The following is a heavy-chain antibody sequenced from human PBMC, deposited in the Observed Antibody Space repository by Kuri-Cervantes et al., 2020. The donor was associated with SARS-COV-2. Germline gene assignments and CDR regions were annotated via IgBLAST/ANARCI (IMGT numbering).Heavy chain of an antibody. V-gene: IGHV3-30*18. J-gene: IGHJ6*02. CDR2: ISYDGSNK. D-gene: IGHD2-2*01. Sequence: GESLKISCAASGFTFSSYGMHWVRQAPGKGLEWVAVISYDGSNKYYADSVKGRFTISRDNSKNTLYLQMNSLRAEDTAVYYCAEELSRDIVVVPVYHYYYGMDVWGQGTTVTVSS. CDR1: GFTFSSYG. CDR3: AEELSRDIVVVPVYHYYYGMDV.